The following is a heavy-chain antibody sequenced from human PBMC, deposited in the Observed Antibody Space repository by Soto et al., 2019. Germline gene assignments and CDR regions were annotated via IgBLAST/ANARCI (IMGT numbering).Heavy chain of an antibody. CDR2: IIPIFGTA. CDR1: GGTFSSYA. V-gene: IGHV1-69*06. J-gene: IGHJ4*02. CDR3: ATRYSSGWYDY. D-gene: IGHD6-19*01. Sequence: GASVKVSCKASGGTFSSYAISWVRQAPGQGLEWMGGIIPIFGTANYAQKFQGRVTMTEDTSTDTAYMELSSLRSEDTAVYYCATRYSSGWYDYWGQGTLVTVSS.